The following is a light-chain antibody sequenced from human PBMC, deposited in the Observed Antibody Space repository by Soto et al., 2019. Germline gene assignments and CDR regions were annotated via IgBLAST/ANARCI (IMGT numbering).Light chain of an antibody. CDR2: LGS. J-gene: IGKJ1*01. V-gene: IGKV2-28*01. Sequence: DIVMTQSPLSLPVTPGEPASISCRSSQSLLHSNGYNYLDWYLQKPGQSPQLLIYLGSNRASGVPDRLSGSGSGTDFTLQISRVEAEDVGVYYCMQNIHTRTFGQGTTVEIK. CDR3: MQNIHTRT. CDR1: QSLLHSNGYNY.